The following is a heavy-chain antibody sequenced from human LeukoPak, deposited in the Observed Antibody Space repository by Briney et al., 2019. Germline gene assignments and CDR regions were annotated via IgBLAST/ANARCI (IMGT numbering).Heavy chain of an antibody. Sequence: GGSLRLSCAASGFTFSSYAMHWVRQAPGKGLEWVAVISYDGSNKYYADSVKGRFTISRDNSKNTLYLQMNSLRAEDTAVYYCARGTYVDIVAPFDYWGQGTLVTVSS. J-gene: IGHJ4*02. D-gene: IGHD5-12*01. CDR1: GFTFSSYA. CDR2: ISYDGSNK. V-gene: IGHV3-30-3*01. CDR3: ARGTYVDIVAPFDY.